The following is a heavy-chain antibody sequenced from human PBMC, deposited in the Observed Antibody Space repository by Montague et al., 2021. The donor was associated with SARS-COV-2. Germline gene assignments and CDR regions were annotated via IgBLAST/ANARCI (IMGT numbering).Heavy chain of an antibody. J-gene: IGHJ4*02. Sequence: CAISGDSVWSNTAAWNWIRQSPPGGLEWLGRTNYRSKWTSDYATSVEGRISIDPDTSKNQFFLHLRSVTPEDTGVHYCVRDTGSAQAGFDAWGQGTLVTVSS. D-gene: IGHD4-17*01. V-gene: IGHV6-1*01. CDR3: VRDTGSAQAGFDA. CDR2: TNYRSKWTS. CDR1: GDSVWSNTAA.